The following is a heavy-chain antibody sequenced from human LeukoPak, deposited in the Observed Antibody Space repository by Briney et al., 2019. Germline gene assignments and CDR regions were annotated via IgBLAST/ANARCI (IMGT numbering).Heavy chain of an antibody. CDR1: GFTFSSYA. Sequence: GGSLRLSCAASGFTFSSYAMNWVRQAPGKGLEWLSGISGSGGSTFYADSVKGRSTISRDNSKNTLYLQLNGLRTEDTALYYCAKDRLLNCRGDCYIFDYWGQGTLVTVSS. J-gene: IGHJ4*02. D-gene: IGHD2-21*01. CDR2: ISGSGGST. CDR3: AKDRLLNCRGDCYIFDY. V-gene: IGHV3-23*01.